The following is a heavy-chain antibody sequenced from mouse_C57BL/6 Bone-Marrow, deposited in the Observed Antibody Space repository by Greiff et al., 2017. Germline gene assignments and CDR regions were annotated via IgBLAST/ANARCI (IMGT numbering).Heavy chain of an antibody. J-gene: IGHJ4*01. CDR3: ARQNYDCFYYAMDY. D-gene: IGHD2-4*01. V-gene: IGHV5-12*01. CDR1: GFTFSDYY. CDR2: ISNGGGST. Sequence: VQLKESGGGLVQPGGSLKLSCAASGFTFSDYYMYWVRQTPEKRLEWVAYISNGGGSTYYPDTVKGRFTISRDNAKNTLYLQMSRLKSEDTAMYYCARQNYDCFYYAMDYWGQGTSVTVSS.